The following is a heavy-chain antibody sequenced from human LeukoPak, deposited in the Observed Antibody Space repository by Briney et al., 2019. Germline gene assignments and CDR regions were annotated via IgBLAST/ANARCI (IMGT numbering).Heavy chain of an antibody. CDR2: IYYSGST. Sequence: SETLSLTCTVSGGSISSSSYYWGWIRQPPGKGLEWIGSIYYSGSTYYNPSLKSRVTISVDTSKNQFSLKLSSVTAADTAVYYCARQLRPGQYQLEGESDYWGQGTLVTVSS. CDR3: ARQLRPGQYQLEGESDY. V-gene: IGHV4-39*01. D-gene: IGHD2-2*01. CDR1: GGSISSSSYY. J-gene: IGHJ4*02.